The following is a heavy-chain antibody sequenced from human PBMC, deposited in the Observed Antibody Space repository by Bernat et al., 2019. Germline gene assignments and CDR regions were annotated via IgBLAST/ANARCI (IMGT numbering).Heavy chain of an antibody. V-gene: IGHV4-34*01. J-gene: IGHJ4*02. CDR3: ARVPARTTVPYFDY. Sequence: QVQLQQWGAGLLKPSETLSLTCAVYGGSFSGYYWSWIRQPPGKGLEWIGEINHSGSTNYNPSLKSRVTISVDTSKNQFSLKLSSVTAADTAVYHCARVPARTTVPYFDYWGQGTLVTVSS. CDR1: GGSFSGYY. D-gene: IGHD4-11*01. CDR2: INHSGST.